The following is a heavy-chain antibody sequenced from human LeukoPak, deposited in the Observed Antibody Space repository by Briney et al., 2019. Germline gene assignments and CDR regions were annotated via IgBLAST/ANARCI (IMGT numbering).Heavy chain of an antibody. CDR2: INPSGGST. Sequence: ASVKDSCKASGYTFTSYYMHWVRQAPGQGLEWMGIINPSGGSTSYAQKFQGRVTMTRDTSTSTVYMELSSLRSEDTAVYYCARVMGLWFGELSTSFDYWGQGTLVTVSS. V-gene: IGHV1-46*01. CDR3: ARVMGLWFGELSTSFDY. D-gene: IGHD3-10*01. CDR1: GYTFTSYY. J-gene: IGHJ4*02.